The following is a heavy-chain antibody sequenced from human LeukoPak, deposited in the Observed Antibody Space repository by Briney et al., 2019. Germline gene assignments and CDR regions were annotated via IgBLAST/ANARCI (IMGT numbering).Heavy chain of an antibody. Sequence: PGGSLRLSCAASGFTFSSYWMHWVRQAPGKGLVWVSRINSDGSSTSYADSVKGRFTISKDNAKNSLYLQMNSLRAEDTAVYYCARAGGSTVSHSDYWGQGTLVTVSS. CDR1: GFTFSSYW. CDR3: ARAGGSTVSHSDY. V-gene: IGHV3-74*01. CDR2: INSDGSST. J-gene: IGHJ4*02. D-gene: IGHD4-17*01.